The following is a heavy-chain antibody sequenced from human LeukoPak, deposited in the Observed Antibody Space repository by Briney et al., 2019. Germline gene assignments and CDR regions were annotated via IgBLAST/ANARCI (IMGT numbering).Heavy chain of an antibody. Sequence: ASVKVSCKASGYTFINNDINWVRQAPGQGLEWMAWIDPKNGNRGYAQNFQGRVTMTTDTSIGTAYMELSSLRSEDTAVYYCATSGDIVVVPAAIDYYYGMDVWGQGTTVTVSS. D-gene: IGHD2-2*02. CDR2: IDPKNGNR. V-gene: IGHV1-8*01. CDR1: GYTFINND. CDR3: ATSGDIVVVPAAIDYYYGMDV. J-gene: IGHJ6*02.